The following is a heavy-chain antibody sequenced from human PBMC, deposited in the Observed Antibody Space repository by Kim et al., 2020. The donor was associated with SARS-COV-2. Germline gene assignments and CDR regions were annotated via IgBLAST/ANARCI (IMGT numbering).Heavy chain of an antibody. CDR1: GYSISSGYY. J-gene: IGHJ1*01. CDR3: ARVYGDYAYFQQ. CDR2: IYHSGNT. V-gene: IGHV4-38-2*02. Sequence: SETLSLTCTVSGYSISSGYYWGCIRQPPGKGLEWIGSIYHSGNTYYNPSLKSRVTISVDTSKNQFSLNLRSMTAADTAVYYCARVYGDYAYFQQRGQGT. D-gene: IGHD4-17*01.